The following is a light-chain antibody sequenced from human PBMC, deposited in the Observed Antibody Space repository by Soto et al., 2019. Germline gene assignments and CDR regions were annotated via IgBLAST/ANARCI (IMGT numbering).Light chain of an antibody. J-gene: IGKJ1*01. CDR1: QSISSW. CDR3: QQYNSYSWT. Sequence: DIQMTQSPSTLSASVGDRVTNTCRASQSISSWLAWYKQKPGKAPKLLIYDASSLESGVPSRFSGSGSGTEFTLTISSLQPDDFATYYCQQYNSYSWTFGQGTKVDIK. CDR2: DAS. V-gene: IGKV1-5*01.